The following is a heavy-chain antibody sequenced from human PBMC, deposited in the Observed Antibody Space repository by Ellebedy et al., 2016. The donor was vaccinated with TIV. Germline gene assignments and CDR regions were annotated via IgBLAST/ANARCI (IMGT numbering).Heavy chain of an antibody. Sequence: GESLKISCAASGFTFSNYWMNWVRQAPGKGLEWVATIKQDGSEKFYVGSVKGRFTISRDNAKNLLYLQMNNLKAEDTAFYYCARVPPGAYGSGSYFGDDYWGQGTLVTVSS. CDR1: GFTFSNYW. D-gene: IGHD3-10*01. V-gene: IGHV3-7*01. CDR3: ARVPPGAYGSGSYFGDDY. CDR2: IKQDGSEK. J-gene: IGHJ4*02.